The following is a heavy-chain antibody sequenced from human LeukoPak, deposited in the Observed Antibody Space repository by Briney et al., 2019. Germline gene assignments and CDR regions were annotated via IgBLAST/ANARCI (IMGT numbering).Heavy chain of an antibody. CDR1: GFTLRGYG. V-gene: IGHV3-7*01. CDR2: IKQDGSEK. J-gene: IGHJ4*02. Sequence: GGSLRLSCAASGFTLRGYGMHWVRQAPGKGLEWVANIKQDGSEKYYVDSVKGRFTISRDNAKNSLYLQMNSLRAEDTAVYYCARDYSYGYFDYWGQGTLVTVSS. D-gene: IGHD5-18*01. CDR3: ARDYSYGYFDY.